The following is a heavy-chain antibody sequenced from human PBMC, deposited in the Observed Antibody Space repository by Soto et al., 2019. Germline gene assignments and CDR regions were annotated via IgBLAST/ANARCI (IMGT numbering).Heavy chain of an antibody. CDR3: ARGGQDFWRGQFDD. Sequence: SATLSLTCTVSGGSISNYYCNWIRQPAGKGLEWIGRIDTSGSTNYNPSLKSRVTMSVDTSKQEFSLKLSSVTAADTALYYCARGGQDFWRGQFDDWGRGSLVTVSS. D-gene: IGHD3-3*01. V-gene: IGHV4-4*07. J-gene: IGHJ4*02. CDR2: IDTSGST. CDR1: GGSISNYY.